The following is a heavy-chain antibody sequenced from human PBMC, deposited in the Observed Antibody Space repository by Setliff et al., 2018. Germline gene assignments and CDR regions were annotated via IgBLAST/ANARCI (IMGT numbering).Heavy chain of an antibody. CDR3: ARGRIAVAGTGVGPFDY. CDR2: MYYSGDT. Sequence: SETLSLTCAVQGGPFSGYYWSWIRQPPGKGLEWIGYMYYSGDTNYNPSLKSRVTISVDTSKNQFSLKLSSVTAADTAVYYCARGRIAVAGTGVGPFDYWGQGTLVTVSS. D-gene: IGHD6-19*01. CDR1: GGPFSGYY. J-gene: IGHJ4*02. V-gene: IGHV4-59*12.